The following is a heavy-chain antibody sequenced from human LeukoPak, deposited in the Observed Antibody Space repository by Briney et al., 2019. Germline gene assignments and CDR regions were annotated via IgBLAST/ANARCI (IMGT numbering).Heavy chain of an antibody. D-gene: IGHD2-2*01. CDR2: INSGGDDI. V-gene: IGHV3-21*05. Sequence: TGGSLRPSCAASGFSFSLYAMNWVRQAPGKGLEWISYINSGGDDIHYAASVRGRFTISRDDAGNTLFLQLSSLRAEDTAVYYCARDTIQPGLIDDWGQGTQVTVSS. J-gene: IGHJ4*01. CDR1: GFSFSLYA. CDR3: ARDTIQPGLIDD.